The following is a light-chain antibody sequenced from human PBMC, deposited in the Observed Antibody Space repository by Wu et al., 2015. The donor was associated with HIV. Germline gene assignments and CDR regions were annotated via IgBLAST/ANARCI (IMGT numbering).Light chain of an antibody. V-gene: IGKV3-15*01. Sequence: EIVMTQSPATLSVSPGERATLSCRASQSVNNNLAWYQQKPGRAPRLLIYGASTRATGIPARFSGSGSGTDFTLTISSLEPEDFAVYYCQQRGNWPLFTFGPGTKVDIK. CDR2: GAS. J-gene: IGKJ3*01. CDR1: QSVNNN. CDR3: QQRGNWPLFT.